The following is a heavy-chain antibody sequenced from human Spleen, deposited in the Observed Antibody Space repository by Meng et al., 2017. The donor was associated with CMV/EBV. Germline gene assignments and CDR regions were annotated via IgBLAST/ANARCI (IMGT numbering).Heavy chain of an antibody. J-gene: IGHJ6*02. V-gene: IGHV3-30*02. CDR1: GFSFNNYG. CDR3: ARDLRYCSGGSCSRLYHDYGLDV. D-gene: IGHD2-15*01. Sequence: GGSLRLSCAASGFSFNNYGMHWVRQAPGKGLEWMSFIRFDGSNEFYADSLKGRFTISRDNSKNTLYLRMSSLRPEDTAVYYCARDLRYCSGGSCSRLYHDYGLDVWGQGTTVTVSS. CDR2: IRFDGSNE.